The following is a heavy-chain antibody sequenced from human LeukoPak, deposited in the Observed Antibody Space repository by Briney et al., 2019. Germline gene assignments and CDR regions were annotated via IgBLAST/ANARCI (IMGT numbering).Heavy chain of an antibody. J-gene: IGHJ4*02. Sequence: GGSLRLSCAASGFTFSNYWMHWVRQAPGKGLGWVSRINSDGSNKTYADSVKGRFTISRDNAKNTLYLQMSSLRVGDTAVYYCARSDYGDNYWGQGILVTVSS. CDR2: INSDGSNK. D-gene: IGHD4-17*01. V-gene: IGHV3-74*01. CDR1: GFTFSNYW. CDR3: ARSDYGDNY.